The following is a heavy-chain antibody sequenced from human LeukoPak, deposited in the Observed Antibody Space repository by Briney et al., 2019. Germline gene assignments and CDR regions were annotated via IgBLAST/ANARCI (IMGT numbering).Heavy chain of an antibody. Sequence: PGGSLRLSWAASGFTFDDYAMHWVRQAPGKGLEWVSLISGDGGSTYYADSVKGRFTISRDNSKNPLYLQMNSLRTEDTALYYCAKDINWNYAWDYWGQGTLVTVSS. D-gene: IGHD1-7*01. V-gene: IGHV3-43*02. J-gene: IGHJ4*02. CDR3: AKDINWNYAWDY. CDR1: GFTFDDYA. CDR2: ISGDGGST.